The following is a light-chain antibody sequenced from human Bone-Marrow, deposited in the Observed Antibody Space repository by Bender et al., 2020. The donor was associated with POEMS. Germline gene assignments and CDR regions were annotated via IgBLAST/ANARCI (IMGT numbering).Light chain of an antibody. V-gene: IGLV2-11*01. Sequence: QPVLTQPPSSSASPGESARLTCTLSKDINVRSYTIYWYQQKPGQAPGLVVYDDTDRPSGVPDRFSGSKSGNAASLTISGLQAEDEADYYCCSYAGTYSWVFGGGTRMTVL. CDR3: CSYAGTYSWV. CDR1: KDINVRSYT. CDR2: DDT. J-gene: IGLJ3*02.